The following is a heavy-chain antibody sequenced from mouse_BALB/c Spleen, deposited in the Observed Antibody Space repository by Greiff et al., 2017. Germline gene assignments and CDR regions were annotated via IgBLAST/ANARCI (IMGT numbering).Heavy chain of an antibody. CDR2: ISSGGSYT. J-gene: IGHJ4*01. Sequence: EVKVVESGGDLVKPGGSLKLSCAASGFTFSSYGMSWVRQTPDKRLEWVATISSGGSYTYYPDSVKGRFTISRDNAKNTLYLQMSSLKSEDTAMYYWARHVDYAMDYWGQGTSVTVSS. CDR1: GFTFSSYG. V-gene: IGHV5-6*01. CDR3: ARHVDYAMDY.